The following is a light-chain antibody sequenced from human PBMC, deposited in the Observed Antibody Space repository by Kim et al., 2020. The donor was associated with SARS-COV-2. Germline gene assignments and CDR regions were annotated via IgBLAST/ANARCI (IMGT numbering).Light chain of an antibody. J-gene: IGLJ3*02. V-gene: IGLV3-21*04. CDR1: NIGSKS. CDR2: YDS. CDR3: QVWDSSSDHRV. Sequence: SYELTQPHSVSVAPGKTARITCGGNNIGSKSVHWYQQKPGQAPVLVIYYDSDRPSGIPERFSGSNSGNTATLTISRVEAGDEADYYCQVWDSSSDHRVFGGGTQLTVL.